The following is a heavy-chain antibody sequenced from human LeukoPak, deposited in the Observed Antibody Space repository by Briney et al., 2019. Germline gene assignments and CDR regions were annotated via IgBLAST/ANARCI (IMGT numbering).Heavy chain of an antibody. Sequence: SETLSLTCAVSGGSISSGGYSWSWIRQPPGKGLEWIGYIYHSGSTYYNPSLKSRVTISVDRSKNQFSLKLSSVTAADTAVYYCARHVVAMRTLYGDYVHYFDYWGQGTLVTVSS. J-gene: IGHJ4*02. V-gene: IGHV4-30-2*01. CDR2: IYHSGST. CDR3: ARHVVAMRTLYGDYVHYFDY. CDR1: GGSISSGGYS. D-gene: IGHD4-17*01.